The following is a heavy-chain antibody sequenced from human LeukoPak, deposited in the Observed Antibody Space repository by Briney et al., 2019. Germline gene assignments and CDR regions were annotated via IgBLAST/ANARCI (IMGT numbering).Heavy chain of an antibody. CDR2: TYYRSKWYN. D-gene: IGHD7-27*01. CDR1: GDSVSSNSAA. V-gene: IGHV6-1*01. Sequence: SQTLSLTCAISGDSVSSNSAAWNWIRQSPSRGLEWLGRTYYRSKWYNDYAVSVKSRITINPDTSKNQFSLQLNSVTPEDTAVYYCARDWAGRPLTGGRIRAFDIWGQGTMVTVSS. CDR3: ARDWAGRPLTGGRIRAFDI. J-gene: IGHJ3*02.